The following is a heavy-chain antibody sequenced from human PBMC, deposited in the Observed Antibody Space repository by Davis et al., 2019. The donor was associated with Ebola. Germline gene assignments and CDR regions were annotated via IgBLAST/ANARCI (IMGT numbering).Heavy chain of an antibody. V-gene: IGHV3-33*01. CDR1: GFTFSSYG. CDR3: ARAARGSGWYGDAFDI. J-gene: IGHJ3*02. D-gene: IGHD6-19*01. Sequence: GGSLRLSCAASGFTFSSYGMHWVRQAPGKGLEWVAVIWYDGSNKYYADSVKGRFTISRDNSKNTLYLQMNSLRAEDTAVYYCARAARGSGWYGDAFDIWGQGTMVTVSS. CDR2: IWYDGSNK.